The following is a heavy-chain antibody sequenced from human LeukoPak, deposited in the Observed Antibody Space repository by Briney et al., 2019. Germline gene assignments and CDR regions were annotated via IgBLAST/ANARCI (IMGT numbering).Heavy chain of an antibody. Sequence: GGSLRLSCAASGFTFSSYWMTWVRQTPGKGLEWVANIKQDGSEKYYVDSVKGRFTISRDNAKNSLYLQMNSLRAEDTAVYYCARDRWYANWFDPWGQGTLVTVSS. CDR2: IKQDGSEK. V-gene: IGHV3-7*01. CDR3: ARDRWYANWFDP. CDR1: GFTFSSYW. D-gene: IGHD6-13*01. J-gene: IGHJ5*02.